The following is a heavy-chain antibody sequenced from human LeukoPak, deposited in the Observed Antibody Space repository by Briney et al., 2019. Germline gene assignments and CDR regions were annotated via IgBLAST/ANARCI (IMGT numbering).Heavy chain of an antibody. CDR3: ARQGSSSWFEFDY. CDR2: INHSGST. D-gene: IGHD6-13*01. CDR1: GGSFSGYY. J-gene: IGHJ4*02. Sequence: SETLSLTCAVYGGSFSGYYWSWIRQPPGKGLEWIGEINHSGSTNYNPSLRSRVTISVDTSKNQFSLKLSSVTAADTAVYYCARQGSSSWFEFDYWGQGTLVTVSS. V-gene: IGHV4-34*01.